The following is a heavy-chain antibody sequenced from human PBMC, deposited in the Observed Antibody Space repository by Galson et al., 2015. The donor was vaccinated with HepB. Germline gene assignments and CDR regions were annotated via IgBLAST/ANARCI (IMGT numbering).Heavy chain of an antibody. CDR1: GYTFTSYG. CDR3: ARDPATRRYYDILTGYYRGFYYYYGMDV. Sequence: QSGAEVKKPGASVKVSCKASGYTFTSYGISWVRQAPGQGLEWMGWISAYNGNTNYAQKLQGRVTMTTDTSTSTAYMELRSLRSDDTAVYYCARDPATRRYYDILTGYYRGFYYYYGMDVWGQGTTVTVSS. D-gene: IGHD3-9*01. V-gene: IGHV1-18*04. CDR2: ISAYNGNT. J-gene: IGHJ6*02.